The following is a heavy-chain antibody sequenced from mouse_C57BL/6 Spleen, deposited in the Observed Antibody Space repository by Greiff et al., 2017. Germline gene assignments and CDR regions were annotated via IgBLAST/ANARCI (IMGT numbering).Heavy chain of an antibody. CDR1: GYAFSSYW. CDR3: ARPPYDGFAY. Sequence: VQLQQSGAELVKPGASVKISCKASGYAFSSYWMNWVKQRPGQGLEWIGQIYPGDGDTNYNGKFKGKATLTADTSSSTAYMQLSSLTSEDSAVYFCARPPYDGFAYWGQGTLVTVSA. V-gene: IGHV1-80*01. D-gene: IGHD2-12*01. J-gene: IGHJ3*01. CDR2: IYPGDGDT.